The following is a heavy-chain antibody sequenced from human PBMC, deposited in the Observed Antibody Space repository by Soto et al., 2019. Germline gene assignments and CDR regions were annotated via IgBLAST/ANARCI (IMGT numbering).Heavy chain of an antibody. J-gene: IGHJ4*02. V-gene: IGHV3-66*01. CDR1: GFTFSSYA. CDR3: ARSTSYTSSWPSFDY. CDR2: IYSDGRT. Sequence: WGSLRLSCAACGFTFSSYAMSCVRQAPGKGLEWVSVIYSDGRTYYADSVKGRFTISRDNSKNTLYLRMISLRVEDTAVYYCARSTSYTSSWPSFDYWGRGMLVTVSS. D-gene: IGHD6-13*01.